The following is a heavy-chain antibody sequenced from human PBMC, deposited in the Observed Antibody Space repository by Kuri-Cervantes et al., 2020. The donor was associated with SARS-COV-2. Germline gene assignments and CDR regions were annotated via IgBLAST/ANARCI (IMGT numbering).Heavy chain of an antibody. CDR2: ISSSSSYI. CDR3: ATGVNHGGLTIFGAVIPPFDY. D-gene: IGHD3-3*01. Sequence: GGSLRLSCAASGFTFSSYSMNWVRQAPGKGLEWVSSISSSSSYIYYADSVKGRFTISRDDAKNSLYLQMNSLRAEDTAVYYCATGVNHGGLTIFGAVIPPFDYWGQGTLVTVSS. V-gene: IGHV3-21*01. J-gene: IGHJ4*02. CDR1: GFTFSSYS.